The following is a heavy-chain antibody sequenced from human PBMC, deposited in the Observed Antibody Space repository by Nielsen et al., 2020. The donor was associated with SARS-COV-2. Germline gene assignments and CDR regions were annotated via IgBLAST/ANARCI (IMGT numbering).Heavy chain of an antibody. Sequence: ASVKVSCKASGYTFTSYAMHWVRRAPGQRLEWMGWINAGNGNTKYSQKFQGRVTITRDTSASTAYMELSSLRSEDTAVYYCASWVRYYDSSGYYYDLHYWGQGTLVTVSS. CDR1: GYTFTSYA. V-gene: IGHV1-3*01. CDR2: INAGNGNT. J-gene: IGHJ4*02. D-gene: IGHD3-22*01. CDR3: ASWVRYYDSSGYYYDLHY.